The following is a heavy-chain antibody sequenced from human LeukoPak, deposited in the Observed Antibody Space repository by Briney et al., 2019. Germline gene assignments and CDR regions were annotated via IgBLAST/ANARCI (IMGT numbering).Heavy chain of an antibody. D-gene: IGHD2-2*01. CDR1: GGSISSGSYY. V-gene: IGHV4-61*02. Sequence: PSETLSLTCTVSGGSISSGSYYWSWIRQPAGKGLEWIGRIYTSGSTNYNPSLKSRVTMSVDTSKNQFSLKLSSVTAADTAVYYCARFYCSSTTCYYFDYWGQGTLVTVSS. J-gene: IGHJ4*02. CDR2: IYTSGST. CDR3: ARFYCSSTTCYYFDY.